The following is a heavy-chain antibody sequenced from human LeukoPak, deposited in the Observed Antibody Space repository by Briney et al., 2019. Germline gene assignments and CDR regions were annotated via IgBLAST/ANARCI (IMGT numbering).Heavy chain of an antibody. J-gene: IGHJ5*02. CDR1: GGSISSYY. CDR3: ARDVGYCSSASCYVWFDP. CDR2: IYYSGKS. Sequence: KSSETLSLTCTVSGGSISSYYWSWIRQSPGKGLEWIGYIYYSGKSNYNPSLSSRVTMSVDTSKNQFSLRLSSVNAADTAIYYCARDVGYCSSASCYVWFDPWGQGTLVTVSS. D-gene: IGHD2-2*01. V-gene: IGHV4-59*01.